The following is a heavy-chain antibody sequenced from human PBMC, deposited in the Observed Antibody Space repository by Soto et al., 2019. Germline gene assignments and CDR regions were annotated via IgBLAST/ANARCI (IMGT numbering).Heavy chain of an antibody. Sequence: IRQRPGKGLEWIGYIYYRGSTPYNPSLRSRLTISLDTSKHQFFLRLLSVTAAATDVCYCERYHAF. CDR3: ERYHAF. J-gene: IGHJ3*01. CDR2: IYYRGST. V-gene: IGHV4-31*02.